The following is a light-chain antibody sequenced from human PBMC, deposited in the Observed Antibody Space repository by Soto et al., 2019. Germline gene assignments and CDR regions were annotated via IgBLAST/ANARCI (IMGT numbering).Light chain of an antibody. V-gene: IGKV1-39*01. CDR2: AAS. Sequence: DIQMTQSPSTLSGSVGDRVTITCRASQSISSYLNWYQQKPGKAPKLLIYAASSLQSGVPSRFSGSGSGTDFTLTISSLQPEDVATYYCQKYNSAPWTFGQGTKVDIK. CDR3: QKYNSAPWT. CDR1: QSISSY. J-gene: IGKJ1*01.